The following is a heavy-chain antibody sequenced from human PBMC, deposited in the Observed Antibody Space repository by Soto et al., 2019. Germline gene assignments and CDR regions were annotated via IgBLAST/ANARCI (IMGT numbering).Heavy chain of an antibody. CDR2: IYYSGST. CDR3: ARAPYSGSYSIYYYGMEV. J-gene: IGHJ6*02. D-gene: IGHD1-26*01. CDR1: GGSISSYY. Sequence: PSETLSLTCTVSGGSISSYYWIWIRQPPGKGLEWIGYIYYSGSTNYNPSLKSRVTISVDTSKNQFSLKLSSVTAADTAVYYCARAPYSGSYSIYYYGMEVWGQGTTVTVSS. V-gene: IGHV4-59*01.